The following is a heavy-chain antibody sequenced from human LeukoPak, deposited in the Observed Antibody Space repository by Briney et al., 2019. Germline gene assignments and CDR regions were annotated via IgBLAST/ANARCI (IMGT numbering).Heavy chain of an antibody. V-gene: IGHV3-23*01. CDR2: ISDSGGNT. Sequence: PGGSLRLSCAASGFTFSTYAISWVRQAPGKGLEWVSAISDSGGNTYYADSVKGRFTIFRDNSKNTLFLQMNSLRADDTAVYYCAKETYYYDSSGYYYYFDSWGQGTLVTVSP. CDR3: AKETYYYDSSGYYYYFDS. D-gene: IGHD3-22*01. J-gene: IGHJ4*02. CDR1: GFTFSTYA.